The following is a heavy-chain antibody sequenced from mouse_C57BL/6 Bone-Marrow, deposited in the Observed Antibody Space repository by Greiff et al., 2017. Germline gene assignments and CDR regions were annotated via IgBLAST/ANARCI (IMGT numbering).Heavy chain of an antibody. CDR2: ISSGGSYT. D-gene: IGHD4-1*01. CDR3: ARRLGPHFDY. V-gene: IGHV5-6*02. Sequence: EVKLVESGGDLVKPGGSLKLSCAASGFTFSSYGMSWVRQTPDKRLEWVATISSGGSYTYYPDSVKGRFTISRDNAKNTLYLQMHSLESEDTAMYYCARRLGPHFDYWGQGTTLTVSS. J-gene: IGHJ2*01. CDR1: GFTFSSYG.